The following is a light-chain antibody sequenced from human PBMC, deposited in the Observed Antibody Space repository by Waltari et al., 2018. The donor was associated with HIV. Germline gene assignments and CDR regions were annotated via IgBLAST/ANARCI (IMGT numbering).Light chain of an antibody. Sequence: EIVLTQSPGTLSLSPGERVTLSCRDSQTISNNYLAWFQKKPGQAPRLLIYGASSRATGIPDRFRGSGSGTDFTLTISRLEPEDFAVYYCQQYDVLVTFGGGTKVENK. V-gene: IGKV3-20*01. CDR3: QQYDVLVT. CDR2: GAS. J-gene: IGKJ4*01. CDR1: QTISNNY.